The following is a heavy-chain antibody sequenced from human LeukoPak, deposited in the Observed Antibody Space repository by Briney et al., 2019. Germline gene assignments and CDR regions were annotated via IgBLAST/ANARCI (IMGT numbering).Heavy chain of an antibody. V-gene: IGHV4-4*07. CDR2: IYTSGST. CDR1: GGSISRYY. J-gene: IGHJ3*02. CDR3: ARRLGYSTDAFDI. Sequence: SETLSLTCTVSGGSISRYYWRWIRQPAGKGLEWIGRIYTSGSTNYNPSLKSRVTMSVDTSKNQFSLKLSSVTAADTAVYYCARRLGYSTDAFDIWGQGTMVTVSS. D-gene: IGHD6-13*01.